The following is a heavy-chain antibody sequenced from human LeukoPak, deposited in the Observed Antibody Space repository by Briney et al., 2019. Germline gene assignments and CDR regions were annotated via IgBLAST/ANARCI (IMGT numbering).Heavy chain of an antibody. CDR2: IYDSGST. CDR3: ASYGYCSSTSCYREGFDY. J-gene: IGHJ4*02. V-gene: IGHV4-38-2*01. D-gene: IGHD2-2*02. Sequence: SETLSLTCAVSGYSISSGYYWGWIRQPPGKGLEWIGSIYDSGSTYYNPSLKSRVTILVDTSKNQFSPKLSSVIAADTAVYYCASYGYCSSTSCYREGFDYWGQGTLVTVSS. CDR1: GYSISSGYY.